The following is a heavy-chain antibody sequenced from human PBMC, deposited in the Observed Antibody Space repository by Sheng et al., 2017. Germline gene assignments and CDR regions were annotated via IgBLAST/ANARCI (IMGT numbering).Heavy chain of an antibody. Sequence: QVQLVQSGAEVKKPGASVKVSCKASGYTFTSYGISWVRQAPGQGLEWMGWISAYNGNTNYAQKLQGRVTMTTDTSTSTAYMELRSLRSDDTAVYYCARDTTYYDILTGYWTHVNWFDPWAREPWSP. CDR1: GYTFTSYG. V-gene: IGHV1-18*01. CDR3: ARDTTYYDILTGYWTHVNWFDP. D-gene: IGHD3-9*01. J-gene: IGHJ5*02. CDR2: ISAYNGNT.